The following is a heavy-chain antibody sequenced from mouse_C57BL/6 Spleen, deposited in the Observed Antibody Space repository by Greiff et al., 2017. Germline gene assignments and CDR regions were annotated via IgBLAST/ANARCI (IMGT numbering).Heavy chain of an antibody. V-gene: IGHV14-3*01. CDR2: IDPANGNT. CDR3: ARGYGSSYNAMDY. J-gene: IGHJ4*01. D-gene: IGHD1-1*01. CDR1: GFNIKNTY. Sequence: VHVKQSVAELVRPGASVKLSCTASGFNIKNTYMHWVKQRPEQGLEWIGRIDPANGNTKYAPKFQGKATITADTSSNTAYLQLSSLTSEDTAIYYCARGYGSSYNAMDYWGQGTSVTVSS.